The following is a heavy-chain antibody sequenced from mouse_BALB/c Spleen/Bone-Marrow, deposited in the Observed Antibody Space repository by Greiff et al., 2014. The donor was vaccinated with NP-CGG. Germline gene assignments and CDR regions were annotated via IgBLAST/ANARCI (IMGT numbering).Heavy chain of an antibody. Sequence: VHLVESGAELVKPGASVKLSCKASGYTFTSYWMHWVKQRPGQGLEWIGEINPSNGSTNYNEKFKSKATLTVDKSSSKAYMQLSSLTAEDSAVYYCARSGYDEFAYWGQGTLVTVSA. D-gene: IGHD2-2*01. CDR3: ARSGYDEFAY. J-gene: IGHJ3*01. CDR2: INPSNGST. CDR1: GYTFTSYW. V-gene: IGHV1S81*02.